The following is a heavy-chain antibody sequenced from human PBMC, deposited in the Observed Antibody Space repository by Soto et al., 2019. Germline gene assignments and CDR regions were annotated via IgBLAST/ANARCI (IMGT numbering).Heavy chain of an antibody. V-gene: IGHV3-23*01. Sequence: GGSLRLSCAASGFTFSSYAMSWVRQAPGKGLEWVSAISGSGGSAYYADSVKGRFTVSRDNSKNTLYLQMNSLRAEDTAVFYCAKERSSGWRFDYWGQGTLVTVS. CDR1: GFTFSSYA. D-gene: IGHD6-19*01. J-gene: IGHJ4*02. CDR2: ISGSGGSA. CDR3: AKERSSGWRFDY.